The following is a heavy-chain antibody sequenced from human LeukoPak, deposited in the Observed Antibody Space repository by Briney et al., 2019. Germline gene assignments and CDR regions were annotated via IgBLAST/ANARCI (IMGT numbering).Heavy chain of an antibody. V-gene: IGHV1-18*01. CDR3: ARGEVRGVIAYYYYYMDV. CDR1: GYTFTSYG. D-gene: IGHD3-10*01. J-gene: IGHJ6*03. Sequence: GASVKVSCKASGYTFTSYGISWVRQAPGQGLEWMGWISAYNGNTNYAQKLQGRVTMTTDTSTSTAYMELSSLRSEDTAVYYCARGEVRGVIAYYYYYMDVWGKGTTVTVSS. CDR2: ISAYNGNT.